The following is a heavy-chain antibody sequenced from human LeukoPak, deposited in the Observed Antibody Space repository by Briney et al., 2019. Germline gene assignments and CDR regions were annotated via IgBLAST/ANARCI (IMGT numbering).Heavy chain of an antibody. J-gene: IGHJ6*02. V-gene: IGHV1-69*13. CDR3: SRKVGYYYGMDV. Sequence: SVKVSCKASGGTFSSYAISWVRQALGQGLEWMGGTIPIFGTANYAQKFQGRVTITADESTSTAYMELSSLRSEDTAVYYCSRKVGYYYGMDVWGQGTTVTVSS. CDR2: TIPIFGTA. CDR1: GGTFSSYA.